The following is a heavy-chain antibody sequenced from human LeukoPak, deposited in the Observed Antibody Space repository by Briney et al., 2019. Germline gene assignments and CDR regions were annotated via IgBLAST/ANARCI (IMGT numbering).Heavy chain of an antibody. J-gene: IGHJ4*02. CDR1: GYAFTDYY. V-gene: IGHV1-2*02. CDR3: ARYYIEGRCFDY. D-gene: IGHD3-10*01. CDR2: INPNSGGT. Sequence: GASVKVSCKASGYAFTDYYMHWVRQAPGQGLGWMGWINPNSGGTNYAQKFRGRVTMTRDTSIRTAYMELSRLRSDDTAMYYCARYYIEGRCFDYWGQGTLVTVSS.